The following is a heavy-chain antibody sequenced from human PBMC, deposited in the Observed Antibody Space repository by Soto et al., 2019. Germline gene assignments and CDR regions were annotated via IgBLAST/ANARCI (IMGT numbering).Heavy chain of an antibody. D-gene: IGHD2-15*01. CDR3: VKERGGYCSGGGCYLDY. CDR1: GFTFGDYA. V-gene: IGHV3-9*01. J-gene: IGHJ4*02. CDR2: ISWNSGTI. Sequence: EVQLVESGGGLVQPGRSLRLSCVGSGFTFGDYAMHWARQTPGKGLEWVSGISWNSGTIAYEDSVKGRFTISRDNAKNSRYLQMNSMRDDDTSLYYCVKERGGYCSGGGCYLDYWGQGTLVSVSS.